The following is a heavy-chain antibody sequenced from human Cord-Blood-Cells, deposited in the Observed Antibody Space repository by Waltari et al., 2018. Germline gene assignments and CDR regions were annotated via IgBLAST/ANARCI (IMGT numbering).Heavy chain of an antibody. CDR1: GYTFTGYY. CDR2: INPNSGGT. D-gene: IGHD3-10*01. CDR3: ARVAGEFDY. J-gene: IGHJ4*02. V-gene: IGHV1-2*02. Sequence: QGPLVPPGAEANKPGASAKVACKAFGYTFTGYYIHWVRQAPGQGLEWMGWINPNSGGTNYAQKFQGRVTMTRDTSISTAYMELSRLRSDDTAVYYCARVAGEFDYWGQGTLVTVSS.